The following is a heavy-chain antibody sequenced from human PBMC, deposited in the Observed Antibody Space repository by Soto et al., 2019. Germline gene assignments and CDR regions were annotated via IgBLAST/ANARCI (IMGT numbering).Heavy chain of an antibody. J-gene: IGHJ1*01. CDR3: ARVPVAGTRINAYFQY. CDR2: IYPGDSDT. D-gene: IGHD6-19*01. V-gene: IGHV5-51*04. CDR1: GYSFTNYW. Sequence: GDSLKISCKGSGYSFTNYWIGWVRQMPGKGLEWMGIIYPGDSDTRYSTSFQGQVTISADRPISTAYLQWSSLEASDTAIYYCARVPVAGTRINAYFQYWGQGTLVTVSS.